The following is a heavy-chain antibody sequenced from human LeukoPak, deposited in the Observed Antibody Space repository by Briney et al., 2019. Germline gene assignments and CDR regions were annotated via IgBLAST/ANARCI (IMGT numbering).Heavy chain of an antibody. Sequence: GGSLRLSCAASGFAFSFYAMSWLRQPPGKGLEWVSYISSSGGTIYYADSVKGRFAISRDNAKNSLYLQMNSLRVEDTAVYFCARARIAAPLLDYWGQGSLVTVSS. CDR3: ARARIAAPLLDY. J-gene: IGHJ4*02. D-gene: IGHD6-13*01. CDR1: GFAFSFYA. V-gene: IGHV3-48*03. CDR2: ISSSGGTI.